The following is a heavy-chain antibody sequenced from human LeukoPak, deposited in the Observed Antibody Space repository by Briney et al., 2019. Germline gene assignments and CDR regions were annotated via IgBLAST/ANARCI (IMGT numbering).Heavy chain of an antibody. CDR3: TTDLGAFDI. V-gene: IGHV3-15*01. CDR2: IKSKTDGGTT. CDR1: GFTFSSYA. J-gene: IGHJ3*02. Sequence: GGSLRLSCAASGFTFSSYAMHWVRQAPGKGLEWVGRIKSKTDGGTTDYAAPVKGRFTISRDDSNNTLYLQMNSLKTEDTAVYYCTTDLGAFDIWGQGTMVTVSS.